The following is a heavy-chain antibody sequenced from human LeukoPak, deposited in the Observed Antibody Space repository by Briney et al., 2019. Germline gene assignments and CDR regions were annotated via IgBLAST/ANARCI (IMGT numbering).Heavy chain of an antibody. CDR1: GFTFSNYA. V-gene: IGHV3-30*04. Sequence: GGSLRLSCAASGFTFSNYAIHWVRQAPGKGLEWVAVIAADGRDKHHADSVKGRFTISRDNSKNTLYLQMNSLRAEDTAVYYCAKDLTLYGDFPYFDYWGQETLVTVSS. J-gene: IGHJ4*02. CDR3: AKDLTLYGDFPYFDY. D-gene: IGHD2-21*01. CDR2: IAADGRDK.